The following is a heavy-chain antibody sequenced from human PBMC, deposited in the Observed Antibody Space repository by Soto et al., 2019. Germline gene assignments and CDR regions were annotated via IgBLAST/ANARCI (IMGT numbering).Heavy chain of an antibody. CDR2: IIPIFGTA. CDR1: GGTFSSYA. CDR3: ARGGVATINYYYYYGMDV. Sequence: QVQLVQSGAEVKKPGSSVKVSCKASGGTFSSYAISWVRQAPGQGLEWMGGIIPIFGTAHYAQKFQGRVTITADESTSTAYMELSSLRSEDTAVYYCARGGVATINYYYYYGMDVWGQGTTVTVSS. D-gene: IGHD5-12*01. J-gene: IGHJ6*02. V-gene: IGHV1-69*12.